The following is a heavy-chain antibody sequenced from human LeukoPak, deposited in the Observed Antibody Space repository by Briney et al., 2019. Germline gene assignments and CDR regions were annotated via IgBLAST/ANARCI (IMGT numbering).Heavy chain of an antibody. J-gene: IGHJ4*02. D-gene: IGHD3-3*01. CDR2: IYYSGST. Sequence: PSETLSLTCTVSGGSISSYYWSWLRQPPGKGLEWIGYIYYSGSTNYNPSLKSRDTISVDTSKNQFSLKLSSVTAADTAVYYCARGVFGVVIIGDYFALDYWGQGTLVTVSS. CDR3: ARGVFGVVIIGDYFALDY. CDR1: GGSISSYY. V-gene: IGHV4-59*01.